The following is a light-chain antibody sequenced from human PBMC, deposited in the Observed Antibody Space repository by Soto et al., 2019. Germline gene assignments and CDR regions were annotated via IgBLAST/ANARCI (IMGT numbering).Light chain of an antibody. CDR2: DVS. V-gene: IGLV2-14*01. Sequence: QSALTQPASVSGSPGQSITISCTGTSSDVGGYNYVSWYQQYPGKAPKLMIYDVSNRPSGVSNRFSGSKSGNTASLTISGLQAEDEADYYCGSYTNSNTLVFGSGTQLTVL. CDR3: GSYTNSNTLV. CDR1: SSDVGGYNY. J-gene: IGLJ1*01.